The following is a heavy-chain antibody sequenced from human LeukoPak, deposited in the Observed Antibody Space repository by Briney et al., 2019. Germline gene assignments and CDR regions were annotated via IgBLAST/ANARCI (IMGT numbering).Heavy chain of an antibody. CDR3: ARDNSVRDEAWWFNP. D-gene: IGHD5-24*01. V-gene: IGHV1-46*01. CDR1: GYTFTSYG. CDR2: SPSGGST. J-gene: IGHJ5*02. Sequence: ASVKVSCKASGYTFTSYGISWVRQAPGQGPEWMGISPSGGSTTYAQKFQGRVTLTRDMSTSTDYLELSSLRSEDTAVYYCARDNSVRDEAWWFNPWGQGTLVTVSP.